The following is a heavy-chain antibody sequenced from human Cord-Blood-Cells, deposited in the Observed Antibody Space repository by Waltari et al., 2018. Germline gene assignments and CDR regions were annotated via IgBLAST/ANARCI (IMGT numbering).Heavy chain of an antibody. J-gene: IGHJ3*02. V-gene: IGHV1-69*01. Sequence: QVQVVQSGAVVMKPGVSVQFSCKTSGCTFSSYAISWARLAPGQGLEWMGGIEPICGTAKNAQRFEGRVTITADESTSTAYMELSSLKSGDTAVYDCAGPKEQLGLSDAFDIWGQGTMVTVSS. CDR3: AGPKEQLGLSDAFDI. D-gene: IGHD6-13*01. CDR2: IEPICGTA. CDR1: GCTFSSYA.